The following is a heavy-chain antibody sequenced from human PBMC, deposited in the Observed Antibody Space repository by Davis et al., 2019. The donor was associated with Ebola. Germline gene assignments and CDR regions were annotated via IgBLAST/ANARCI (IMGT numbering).Heavy chain of an antibody. J-gene: IGHJ6*02. Sequence: MPSETLSLTCTVPGGSISTSSYYWGWIRQPPGKGLEWIGSIYYSGSTYYNPSLKSRVTISVDTSKNQFSLKLSSVTAADTAVYYCASGASSGYPQNFYYYGMDVWGQGTTVTVSS. CDR1: GGSISTSSYY. V-gene: IGHV4-39*01. CDR3: ASGASSGYPQNFYYYGMDV. D-gene: IGHD3-3*01. CDR2: IYYSGST.